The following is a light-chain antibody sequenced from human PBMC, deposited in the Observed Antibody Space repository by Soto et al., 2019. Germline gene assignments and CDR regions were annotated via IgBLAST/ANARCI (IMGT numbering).Light chain of an antibody. CDR3: QQYNNRPPWT. V-gene: IGKV3-15*01. CDR2: AAS. CDR1: QTIDTN. J-gene: IGKJ1*01. Sequence: ESVFMQSQGTVCVSRWERANRCCRASQTIDTNLAWYQQKPGQAPRLLIFAASTRATGIPARFSGSGSGTEFSLTITSLQSEDFALYYCQQYNNRPPWTFGQGTKVDIK.